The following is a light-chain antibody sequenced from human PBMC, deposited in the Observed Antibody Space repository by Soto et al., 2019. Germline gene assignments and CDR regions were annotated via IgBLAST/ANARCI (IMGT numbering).Light chain of an antibody. V-gene: IGLV1-51*01. J-gene: IGLJ1*01. CDR1: SSNIGNNY. CDR2: DNN. CDR3: VTWDRSLSVHV. Sequence: QSVLTQPPSVSAAPGQKVTISCSGSSSNIGNNYVSWYQQLPGTAPKLLIYDNNKRPSGIPDRFSGSKSGTSATLGITGLQTGDVADYYCVTWDRSLSVHVFGTGTKLTVL.